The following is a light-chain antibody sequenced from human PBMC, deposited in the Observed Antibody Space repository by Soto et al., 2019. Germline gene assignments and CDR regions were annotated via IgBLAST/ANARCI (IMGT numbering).Light chain of an antibody. Sequence: QSVLTQPPSASGTPGQRVTISCSGSSSNIGSHYVYWYQQLPGTAPKLLIYRNNQRPSGVPDRFSGAKSGTSASLAISGLRSEDEADYYCAAWDDSLSGRDVFGTGTKLTVL. J-gene: IGLJ1*01. CDR1: SSNIGSHY. CDR2: RNN. V-gene: IGLV1-47*01. CDR3: AAWDDSLSGRDV.